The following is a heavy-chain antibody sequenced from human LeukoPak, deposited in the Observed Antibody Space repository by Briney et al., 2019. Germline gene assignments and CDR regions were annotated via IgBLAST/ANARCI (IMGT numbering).Heavy chain of an antibody. J-gene: IGHJ4*02. CDR3: ARGEESGIFDYFDY. CDR1: GFIFSRYG. Sequence: GGSLRLSCGVSGFIFSRYGMHWVRQAPGKGLEWVAVIWYDGSNKYYADSVKGRFTISRGNSKNTLSLQMTSLRADDTAVYYCARGEESGIFDYFDYWGQGTLVTVSS. V-gene: IGHV3-33*01. D-gene: IGHD2-15*01. CDR2: IWYDGSNK.